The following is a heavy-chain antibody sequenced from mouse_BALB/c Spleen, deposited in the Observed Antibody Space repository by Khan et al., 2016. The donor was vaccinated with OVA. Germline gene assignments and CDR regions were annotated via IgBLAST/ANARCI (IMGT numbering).Heavy chain of an antibody. J-gene: IGHJ4*01. D-gene: IGHD1-2*01. CDR3: AGTITTAKGYYYAMDY. CDR2: ISRGSHYT. V-gene: IGHV5-6*01. Sequence: EVELVESGGELVKPGGSLKLSCAASGFTFSSYGMSWVRQTPDKRLEWVATISRGSHYTYFQDSVRGRFTISRDNAKNTLYLQMSSLKSSDTSMYYCAGTITTAKGYYYAMDYWGQGTSVTVSS. CDR1: GFTFSSYG.